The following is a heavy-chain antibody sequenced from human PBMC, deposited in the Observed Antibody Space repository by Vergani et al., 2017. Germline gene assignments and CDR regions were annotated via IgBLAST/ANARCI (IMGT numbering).Heavy chain of an antibody. Sequence: QVHLVQSGAEVQKPGSSVKVSCKASGGNFSTDAFSWVRQAPGQGLEWMGRIIPKFGTAKYAERFRGRVIITADESTDTAHMELSSLISEDTAVYYCARDRHDRHGYPGPFDSWGQGTLITVSS. J-gene: IGHJ4*02. V-gene: IGHV1-69*13. CDR3: ARDRHDRHGYPGPFDS. D-gene: IGHD3-22*01. CDR2: IIPKFGTA. CDR1: GGNFSTDA.